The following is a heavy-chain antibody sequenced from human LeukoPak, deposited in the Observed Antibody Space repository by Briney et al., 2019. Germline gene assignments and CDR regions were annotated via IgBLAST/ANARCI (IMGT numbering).Heavy chain of an antibody. CDR3: ARYSSPAYCGGDCYSL. CDR1: GGSISSGGYS. J-gene: IGHJ4*02. D-gene: IGHD2-21*02. V-gene: IGHV4-31*01. CDR2: IYYSGST. Sequence: SETLSLTCTVSGGSISSGGYSWSWIRQHPGKGLEWIGYIYYSGSTYYNPSLKSLVTISVDTSKNQFSLKLSSVTAADTAVYYCARYSSPAYCGGDCYSLWGQGTLVTVSS.